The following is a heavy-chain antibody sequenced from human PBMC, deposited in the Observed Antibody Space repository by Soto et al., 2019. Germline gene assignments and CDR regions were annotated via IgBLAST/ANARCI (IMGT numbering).Heavy chain of an antibody. Sequence: PGGSLKLSCAASGFTFSSYAMHWVRQAPGKGLEWVAVISYDGSNKYYADSVKGRFTISRDNSKNTLYLQMNSLRAEDTAVYYCARDWGSDYGGNSGFWYWGQGTLVTVSS. D-gene: IGHD4-17*01. CDR1: GFTFSSYA. V-gene: IGHV3-30-3*01. J-gene: IGHJ4*02. CDR3: ARDWGSDYGGNSGFWY. CDR2: ISYDGSNK.